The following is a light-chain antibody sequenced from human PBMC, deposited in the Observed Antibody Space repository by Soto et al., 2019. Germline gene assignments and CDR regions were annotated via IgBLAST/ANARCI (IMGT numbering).Light chain of an antibody. CDR3: LQDYNYPPT. J-gene: IGKJ1*01. CDR2: KAS. V-gene: IGKV1-5*03. Sequence: DIQMTQSPSTLSASVGDRVSINCRASQSISAWLAWYQQKPGKAPRLLIYKASTLEIGVPSRFSGSGSGTEFTLTISSLQPEDFATYYCLQDYNYPPTFGQGTKVDIK. CDR1: QSISAW.